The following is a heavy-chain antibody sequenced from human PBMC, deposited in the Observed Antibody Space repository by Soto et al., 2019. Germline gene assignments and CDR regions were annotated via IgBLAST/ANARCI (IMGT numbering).Heavy chain of an antibody. J-gene: IGHJ4*02. V-gene: IGHV1-46*01. CDR2: INPSGGST. CDR1: GYTSTKYY. CDR3: ATAYGDYSNY. Sequence: QVQLVQSGAEVKKPGASVKVSCKAFGYTSTKYYMYWVRQAPGQGLEWMGIINPSGGSTNYAQNFQGRVTMTRDTSTSTVDMELSSLRSEDTAIYYCATAYGDYSNYWGQGTLVTVSS. D-gene: IGHD4-17*01.